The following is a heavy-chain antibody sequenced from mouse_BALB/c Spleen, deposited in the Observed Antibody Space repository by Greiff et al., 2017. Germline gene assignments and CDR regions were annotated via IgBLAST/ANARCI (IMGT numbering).Heavy chain of an antibody. CDR2: ISSGSSTI. CDR3: AREEDFRVLGLFAY. D-gene: IGHD3-1*01. J-gene: IGHJ3*01. Sequence: EVNVVESGGGLVQPGGSRKLSCAASGFTFSSFGMHWVRQAPEKGLEWVAYISSGSSTIYYADTVKGRFTISRDNPKNTLFLQMTSLRSEDTAMYYCAREEDFRVLGLFAYWGQGTLVTVSA. CDR1: GFTFSSFG. V-gene: IGHV5-17*02.